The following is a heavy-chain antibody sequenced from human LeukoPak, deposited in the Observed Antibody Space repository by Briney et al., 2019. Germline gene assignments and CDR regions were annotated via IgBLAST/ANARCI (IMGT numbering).Heavy chain of an antibody. CDR3: ARGGWYEPAYFDY. CDR1: GFTFSDYY. Sequence: GALRLSFAASGFTFSDYYMSWIRQAPGKGLEWGSYISSSGSTIYYADSVKGRFTISRDNAKNSLYLQMNSLRAEDTAVYYCARGGWYEPAYFDYWGQGTLVTVSS. CDR2: ISSSGSTI. V-gene: IGHV3-11*04. D-gene: IGHD6-19*01. J-gene: IGHJ4*02.